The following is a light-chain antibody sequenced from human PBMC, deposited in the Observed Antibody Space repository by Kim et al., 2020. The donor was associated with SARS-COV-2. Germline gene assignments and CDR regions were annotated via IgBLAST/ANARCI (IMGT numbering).Light chain of an antibody. J-gene: IGLJ2*01. CDR1: TSDDS. Sequence: GSPGQSITIACTGTTSDDSVSWYQQHPGNAPKLIIFDVSDRPSGISSRFSGSQSGNTASLTISGLQAEDEDDYYCSSYTASTTPVFGGGTKVTVL. V-gene: IGLV2-14*03. CDR3: SSYTASTTPV. CDR2: DVS.